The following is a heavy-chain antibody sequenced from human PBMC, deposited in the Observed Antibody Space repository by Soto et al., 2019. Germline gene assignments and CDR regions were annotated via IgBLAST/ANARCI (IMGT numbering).Heavy chain of an antibody. J-gene: IGHJ4*02. D-gene: IGHD1-26*01. Sequence: ESGGGLVQPGGSLRLSCAASGFTFSTYWMNWVRQAPGMGLEWLAIIRQDGTETHYVDSVKGRFTISRDNTKNSLFLQMNNRRADDTAVYYCVGGAGWELDYWGQGTLVTVSS. CDR2: IRQDGTET. V-gene: IGHV3-7*03. CDR3: VGGAGWELDY. CDR1: GFTFSTYW.